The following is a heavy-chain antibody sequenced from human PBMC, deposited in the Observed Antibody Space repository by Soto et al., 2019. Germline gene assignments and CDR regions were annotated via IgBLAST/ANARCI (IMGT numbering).Heavy chain of an antibody. V-gene: IGHV2-5*02. CDR2: IYWDDDK. J-gene: IGHJ5*02. CDR3: AHRRGADIFDP. D-gene: IGHD1-26*01. CDR1: GFSLSTSGVG. Sequence: QITLKESGPTLVKPTQTLTLTCTFSGFSLSTSGVGVGWIRQPPGKALEWLGIIYWDDDKRYSPSLKNRLTITKDNSKNQVVLTMTNMDPVDTATYYCAHRRGADIFDPWGQGTLVTVSS.